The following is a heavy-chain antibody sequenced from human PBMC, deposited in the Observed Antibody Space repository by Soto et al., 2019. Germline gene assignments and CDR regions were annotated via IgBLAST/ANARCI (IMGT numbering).Heavy chain of an antibody. CDR2: VFFTGTT. V-gene: IGHV4-61*01. J-gene: IGHJ4*02. D-gene: IGHD3-16*01. CDR1: GDSLSSGSHY. Sequence: ETLSLTCNVSGDSLSSGSHYWSWIRQPPGKGLEWIGYVFFTGTTKYNPSLKSRVTISVDTSKNQFSLKLSSVSAADTAVYYCARTLYAFFDYWGQGALVTVSS. CDR3: ARTLYAFFDY.